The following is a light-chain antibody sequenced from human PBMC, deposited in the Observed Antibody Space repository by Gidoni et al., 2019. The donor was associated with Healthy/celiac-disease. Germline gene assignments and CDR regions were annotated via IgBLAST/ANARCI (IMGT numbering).Light chain of an antibody. CDR1: QSVSSY. CDR3: QQRSNWPS. V-gene: IGKV3-11*01. CDR2: DAS. J-gene: IGKJ2*01. Sequence: ESALTQSPATLSLSPGERATHSCRASQSVSSYLAWYQQKPGQAPRLLIYDASNRATGIPARFSGSGSGTDFTLTISSLEPEDFAVYYCQQRSNWPSFGQGTKLEIK.